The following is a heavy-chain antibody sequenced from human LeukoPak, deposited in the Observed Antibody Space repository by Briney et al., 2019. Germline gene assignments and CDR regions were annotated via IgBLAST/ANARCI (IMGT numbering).Heavy chain of an antibody. CDR2: ISSSSSYT. Sequence: IPGGSLRLSCAASGFTFSSYYMSWIRQAPGKGLEWVSYISSSSSYTNYADSVKGRFTISRDNAKNSLYLQMNSLRAEDTAVYYCARDQDDFWSGYFYFDYWGQGNLVTVSS. D-gene: IGHD3-3*01. CDR3: ARDQDDFWSGYFYFDY. J-gene: IGHJ4*02. CDR1: GFTFSSYY. V-gene: IGHV3-11*06.